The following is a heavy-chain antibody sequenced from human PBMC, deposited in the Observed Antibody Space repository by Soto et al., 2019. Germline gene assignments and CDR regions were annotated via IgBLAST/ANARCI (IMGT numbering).Heavy chain of an antibody. Sequence: QVQLVQSGAEVKKPGSSVKVSCKASGGSFSSYAISWVRQAPVQGLEWMGGIIPIFGTATYAQKFQGRVTIIADKTTSTAYMEPSSLRSEDTAVYYCARAGPVAGNHAFDIWGQGTLVTVSS. D-gene: IGHD6-19*01. CDR2: IIPIFGTA. CDR1: GGSFSSYA. V-gene: IGHV1-69*06. J-gene: IGHJ3*02. CDR3: ARAGPVAGNHAFDI.